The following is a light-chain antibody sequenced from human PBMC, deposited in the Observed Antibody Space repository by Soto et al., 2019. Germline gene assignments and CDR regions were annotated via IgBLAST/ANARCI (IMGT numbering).Light chain of an antibody. CDR1: QSVSSAD. J-gene: IGKJ1*01. CDR2: DVS. Sequence: EIVLTPSPGTLSLSPGERATLSCRASQSVSSADLAWYQQKPGQAPRLLIYDVSSRATGIPDRFSGSGSGTDFTLPVSRLEPEDFAVYYCQQYGSSPETCGQGTKVEIK. V-gene: IGKV3-20*01. CDR3: QQYGSSPET.